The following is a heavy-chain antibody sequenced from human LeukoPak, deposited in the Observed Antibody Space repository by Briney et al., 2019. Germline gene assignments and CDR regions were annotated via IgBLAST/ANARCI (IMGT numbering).Heavy chain of an antibody. J-gene: IGHJ6*02. V-gene: IGHV3-66*01. D-gene: IGHD6-13*01. CDR2: IYSGGSI. CDR1: GFTVSSNH. CDR3: ARDHYSSSWYNPYYYYGMDV. Sequence: QAGGSLRLSCAVSGFTVSSNHLSWVRQAPGKGLEWVSVIYSGGSIFYADAVKGRFTISRDTSKNTLYLHMNSLRAEDTAVYYCARDHYSSSWYNPYYYYGMDVWGQGTTVTVSS.